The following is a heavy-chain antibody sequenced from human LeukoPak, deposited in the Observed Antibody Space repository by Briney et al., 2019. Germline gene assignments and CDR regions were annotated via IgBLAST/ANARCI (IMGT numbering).Heavy chain of an antibody. V-gene: IGHV4-38-2*02. CDR1: GYSISSGYY. D-gene: IGHD6-13*01. J-gene: IGHJ4*02. CDR2: IYHSGST. CDR3: ARDGGYSRY. Sequence: SETLSLTCAVSGYSISSGYYWGWIRQPPGKGLEWIGSIYHSGSTYYNPSLKSRVTISVDTSKNQFSLKLSSVTAADTAVYYCARDGGYSRYWGQGTLVTVSS.